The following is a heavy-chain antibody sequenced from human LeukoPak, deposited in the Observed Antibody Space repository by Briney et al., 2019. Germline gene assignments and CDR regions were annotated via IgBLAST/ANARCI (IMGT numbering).Heavy chain of an antibody. J-gene: IGHJ6*03. CDR3: ARHSSGWYGYYYYYMDV. D-gene: IGHD6-19*01. V-gene: IGHV4-59*08. CDR2: IYYSGST. Sequence: SETLSLTCTVSGGSISSYYWSWIRQPPGKGLEWIGYIYYSGSTNYNPSLKSRVTISVDTSKNQFSLKLSPVTAADTAVYYCARHSSGWYGYYYYYMDVWGKGTTVTVSS. CDR1: GGSISSYY.